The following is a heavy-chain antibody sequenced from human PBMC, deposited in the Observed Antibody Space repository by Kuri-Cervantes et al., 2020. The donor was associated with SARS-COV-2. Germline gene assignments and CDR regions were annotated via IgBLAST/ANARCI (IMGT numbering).Heavy chain of an antibody. V-gene: IGHV1-2*02. CDR2: INPNSGGT. Sequence: ASVKVSCKASGYTFTGYYMHWVRQAPGQGLEWMGWINPNSGGTNYAQKFQGRVTMTRDTSISTAYMELSRLRSDDTAVYYCARAGITIFGVSQRTPLDFDYWGQGTLVTVSS. D-gene: IGHD3-3*01. CDR1: GYTFTGYY. CDR3: ARAGITIFGVSQRTPLDFDY. J-gene: IGHJ4*02.